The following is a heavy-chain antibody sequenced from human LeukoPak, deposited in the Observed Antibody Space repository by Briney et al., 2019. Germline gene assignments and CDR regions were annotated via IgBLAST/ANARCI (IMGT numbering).Heavy chain of an antibody. CDR2: IKQDGSEK. J-gene: IGHJ4*02. CDR3: VSHRDDSSGSQFRYFDY. CDR1: GFTFSSYW. D-gene: IGHD3-22*01. Sequence: GGSLRLSCAASGFTFSSYWMSWVRQAPGKGLEWVANIKQDGSEKNYLDSVKGRFTISRDNAVNSLSLQMNSLGAEDTAVYYCVSHRDDSSGSQFRYFDYWGQGTLVTVSS. V-gene: IGHV3-7*01.